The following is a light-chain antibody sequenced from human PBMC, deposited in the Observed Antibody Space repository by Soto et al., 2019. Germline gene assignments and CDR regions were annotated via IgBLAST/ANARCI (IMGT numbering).Light chain of an antibody. Sequence: DVVMTQSPLSLPVTLGQPASISCRSGQSLVHSDGNTYLSWFQQRPGQSPRRLIYKVSNRDSGVPDRFSGSGSGTDFTLRISTVEAEDIGVYYCMQGTHWPPFTFGPGTKVDIK. CDR2: KVS. CDR3: MQGTHWPPFT. CDR1: QSLVHSDGNTY. J-gene: IGKJ3*01. V-gene: IGKV2-30*02.